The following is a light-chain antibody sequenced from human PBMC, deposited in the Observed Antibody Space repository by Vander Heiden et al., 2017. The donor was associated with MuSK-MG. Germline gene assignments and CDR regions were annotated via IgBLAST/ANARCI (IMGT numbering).Light chain of an antibody. Sequence: SYGLTQHPSVSVSPGQTASITCSGDKLGDKYACWYQQKPGQSPVLVIYQDSKRPSGIPERFSGSNSGNTATLTISGTQAMDEADYYCQAWDSSTAVFGGGTKLTVL. CDR1: KLGDKY. CDR3: QAWDSSTAV. J-gene: IGLJ2*01. CDR2: QDS. V-gene: IGLV3-1*01.